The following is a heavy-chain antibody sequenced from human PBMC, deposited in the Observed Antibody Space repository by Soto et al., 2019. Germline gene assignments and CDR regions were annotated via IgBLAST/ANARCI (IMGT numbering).Heavy chain of an antibody. CDR1: GFTFSSYA. CDR3: AAQQWLDHNWFDP. CDR2: ISGSGGST. D-gene: IGHD6-19*01. V-gene: IGHV3-23*01. Sequence: SLRLSCAASGFTFSSYAMSWVRQAPGKGLEWVSAISGSGGSTYYADSVKGRFTISRDNSKNTLYLQMNSLRAEDTAVYYCAAQQWLDHNWFDPWGQGTLVTVSS. J-gene: IGHJ5*02.